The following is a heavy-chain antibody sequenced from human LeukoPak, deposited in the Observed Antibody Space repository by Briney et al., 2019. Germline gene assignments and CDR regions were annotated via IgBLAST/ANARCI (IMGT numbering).Heavy chain of an antibody. J-gene: IGHJ4*02. CDR1: GYTFTGYY. V-gene: IGHV1-46*01. Sequence: ASVKVSCKASGYTFTGYYMHWVRQAPGQGLEWMGIIGPSGDSTTYAQKFQGRVTMTRDSSTSTVHMDLSSLRSEDTAVYYCAKDGGSFNSDFWGQGTLVTVSS. D-gene: IGHD1-26*01. CDR2: IGPSGDST. CDR3: AKDGGSFNSDF.